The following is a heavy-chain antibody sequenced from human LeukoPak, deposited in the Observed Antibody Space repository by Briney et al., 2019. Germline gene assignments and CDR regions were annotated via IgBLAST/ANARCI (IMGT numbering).Heavy chain of an antibody. CDR1: GGSISSSSYY. D-gene: IGHD3-9*01. J-gene: IGHJ3*02. CDR3: ARTYFPRGAFDI. CDR2: IYHSGST. Sequence: SETLSLTCTVSGGSISSSSYYWGWIRQPPGKGLEWIGSIYHSGSTYYNPSLQSRVTMSVDTSKNQFSLKLSSVTAADTAIYYCARTYFPRGAFDIWGLGTMVTVSS. V-gene: IGHV4-39*07.